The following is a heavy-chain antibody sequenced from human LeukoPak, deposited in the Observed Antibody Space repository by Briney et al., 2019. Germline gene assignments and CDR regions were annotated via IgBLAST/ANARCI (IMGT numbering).Heavy chain of an antibody. CDR2: IHPNSGGT. D-gene: IGHD5-12*01. J-gene: IGHJ4*02. CDR1: GYTFTGYY. CDR3: ARTNSGYDFIPDY. Sequence: ASVKVSCKASGYTFTGYYMHWVRQPPGQGLEWMGWIHPNSGGTNYAQKFQGRVTMTRDTSLSTAYMELSRLRSDDTAVYYCARTNSGYDFIPDYWGQGTLVTVSS. V-gene: IGHV1-2*02.